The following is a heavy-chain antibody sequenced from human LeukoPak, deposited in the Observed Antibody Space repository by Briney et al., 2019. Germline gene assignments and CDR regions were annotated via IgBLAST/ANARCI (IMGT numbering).Heavy chain of an antibody. D-gene: IGHD6-19*01. Sequence: QPGGSLRLSCAASGFTFSSYAMSWVRQAPGKGLEWVSAISGSGGSTYYADSVKGRFTISRDNSKNTLYLQMNSLRAEDTAVYYCASTGYSSGWYKFRGDYWGQGTLATVSS. V-gene: IGHV3-23*01. CDR2: ISGSGGST. J-gene: IGHJ4*02. CDR1: GFTFSSYA. CDR3: ASTGYSSGWYKFRGDY.